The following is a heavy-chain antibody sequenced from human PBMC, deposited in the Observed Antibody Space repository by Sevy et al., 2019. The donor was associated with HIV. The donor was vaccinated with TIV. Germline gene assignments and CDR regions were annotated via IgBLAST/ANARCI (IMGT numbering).Heavy chain of an antibody. J-gene: IGHJ5*02. CDR1: GVSISGGAYH. D-gene: IGHD5-12*01. CDR3: ARRVDNSWFDP. V-gene: IGHV4-39*01. Sequence: SETLSLTCTVSGVSISGGAYHWGWIRQPPGKGLEWIGSISYTGSTYYNPSLKSRVTISVDTSKNQFSLKLTSVTAADTAVYYCARRVDNSWFDPWGQGTLVTVSS. CDR2: ISYTGST.